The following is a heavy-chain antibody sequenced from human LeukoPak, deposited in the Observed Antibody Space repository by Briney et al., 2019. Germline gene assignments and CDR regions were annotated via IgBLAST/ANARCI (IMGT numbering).Heavy chain of an antibody. CDR3: ARDYYDSSGYCGIFDY. J-gene: IGHJ4*02. V-gene: IGHV3-30-3*01. CDR1: GFTFSSYA. D-gene: IGHD3-22*01. CDR2: ISYDGGNK. Sequence: AGGSLRLSCAASGFTFSSYAMHWVRQAPGKGLEWVAVISYDGGNKYYADSVKGRFTISRDNSKNTLYLQMNSLRAEDTAVYYCARDYYDSSGYCGIFDYWGQGTLVTVSS.